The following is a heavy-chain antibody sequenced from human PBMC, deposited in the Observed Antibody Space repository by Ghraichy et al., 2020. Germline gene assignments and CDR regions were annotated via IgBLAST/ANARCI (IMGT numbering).Heavy chain of an antibody. D-gene: IGHD5-12*01. V-gene: IGHV1-69*06. Sequence: SVKVSCKASGGTFSSYAISWVRQAPGQGLEWMGGIIPIFGTANYAQKFQGRVTITADKSTSTAYMELSSLRSEDTAVYYCARAVWDSGYDSLTYYYMDVWGKGTTVTVSS. CDR1: GGTFSSYA. J-gene: IGHJ6*03. CDR3: ARAVWDSGYDSLTYYYMDV. CDR2: IIPIFGTA.